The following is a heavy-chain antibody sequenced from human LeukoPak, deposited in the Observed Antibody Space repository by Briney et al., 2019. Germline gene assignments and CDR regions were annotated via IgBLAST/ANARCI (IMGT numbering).Heavy chain of an antibody. CDR1: GFTFSGYA. Sequence: GGSLRLSCAAFGFTFSGYALTWVRQAPGKGLEPVSTITGSGDASYYADSVKGRFTISRDNSQNMLFLQMNSLRAEDTARYYCAKDLAIAARPVFDSWGRGTLVTVSS. CDR2: ITGSGDAS. J-gene: IGHJ4*02. D-gene: IGHD6-6*01. V-gene: IGHV3-23*01. CDR3: AKDLAIAARPVFDS.